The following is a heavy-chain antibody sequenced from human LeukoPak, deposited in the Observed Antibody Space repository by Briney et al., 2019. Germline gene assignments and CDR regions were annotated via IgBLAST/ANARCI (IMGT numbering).Heavy chain of an antibody. D-gene: IGHD3-22*01. V-gene: IGHV4-31*03. CDR2: IYYSGST. CDR1: GGSISSGGYY. CDR3: ARDPGPNRPYYHFDY. Sequence: SSETLSLTCTVSGGSISSGGYYWNWIRQRPGKGLEWIGNIYYSGSTYYNPSLKSRLTISVDTSKNQFSLKLSSVTAADTAVYYCARDPGPNRPYYHFDYWGQGTLVTVSS. J-gene: IGHJ4*02.